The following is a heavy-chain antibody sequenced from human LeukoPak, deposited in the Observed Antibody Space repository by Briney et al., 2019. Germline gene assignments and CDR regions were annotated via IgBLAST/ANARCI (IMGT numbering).Heavy chain of an antibody. Sequence: GGSLRLSCATSGFTFSDHSMDWVRQAPGKGLXXXXRTRSKPNSNTTQYAASVKGTFTISRDNSKNSHYLRMNTLKPEDTAVYNCVRAVTASTTGAIWGQGTMVTVSS. J-gene: IGHJ3*02. V-gene: IGHV3-72*01. CDR2: TRSKPNSNTT. CDR1: GFTFSDHS. D-gene: IGHD2-21*02. CDR3: VRAVTASTTGAI.